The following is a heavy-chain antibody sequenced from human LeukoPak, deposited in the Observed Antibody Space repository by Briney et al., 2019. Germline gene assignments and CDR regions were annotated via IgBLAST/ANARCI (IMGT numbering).Heavy chain of an antibody. J-gene: IGHJ5*01. D-gene: IGHD3-22*01. CDR2: IYHRGTT. CDR3: ARIAMFYYESSGYYSDS. V-gene: IGHV4-38-2*01. Sequence: SETLSLTCAVSDYSINSGYYWGWIRQPPGKGLEWIGSIYHRGTTYYNPSLKRRVSISVDTSKNQFSLKLSSVTAADTAMYYCARIAMFYYESSGYYSDSWGQGTLVTVSS. CDR1: DYSINSGYY.